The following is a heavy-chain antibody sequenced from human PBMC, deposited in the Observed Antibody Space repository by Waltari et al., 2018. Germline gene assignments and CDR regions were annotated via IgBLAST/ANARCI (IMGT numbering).Heavy chain of an antibody. CDR2: MNRKSGNT. Sequence: QVQLVQSGAEVKKPGASVKVSCKASGYSFTNYDINWVRQASGQGLEWMGWMNRKSGNTGYAQIVQGRVNMTRNTFINTAYMELSSLRSEDTAVYYCTRNEPSTGLFDNWGQGTPVTVSS. CDR1: GYSFTNYD. V-gene: IGHV1-8*02. CDR3: TRNEPSTGLFDN. J-gene: IGHJ4*02.